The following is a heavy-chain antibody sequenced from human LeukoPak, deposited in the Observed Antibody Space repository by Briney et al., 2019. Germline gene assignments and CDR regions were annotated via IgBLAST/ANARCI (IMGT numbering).Heavy chain of an antibody. CDR3: ARDSKGGYCSSTSCYYIDY. CDR1: GGTFSSYA. CDR2: IIPIFGTA. D-gene: IGHD2-2*01. J-gene: IGHJ4*02. V-gene: IGHV1-69*13. Sequence: ASVKVSCKASGGTFSSYAISWVRQAPGQGLEWMGGIIPIFGTANYAQKFQGRVTITADESTSTAYMELSSLRSEGTAVYYCARDSKGGYCSSTSCYYIDYWGQGTLVTVSS.